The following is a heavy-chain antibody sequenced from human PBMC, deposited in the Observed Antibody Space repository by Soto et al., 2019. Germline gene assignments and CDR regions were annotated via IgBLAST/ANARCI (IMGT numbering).Heavy chain of an antibody. Sequence: PGGSLRLSCAASGFTVSSNYMSWVRQAPGKGLEWVSVIYSGGSTYYADSVKGRFTISRDNSKNTLYLQMNSLRAEDTAVYYCARGFPYYYDSSGESDAFDIWGQGTMVTVS. J-gene: IGHJ3*02. CDR1: GFTVSSNY. CDR2: IYSGGST. CDR3: ARGFPYYYDSSGESDAFDI. D-gene: IGHD3-22*01. V-gene: IGHV3-53*01.